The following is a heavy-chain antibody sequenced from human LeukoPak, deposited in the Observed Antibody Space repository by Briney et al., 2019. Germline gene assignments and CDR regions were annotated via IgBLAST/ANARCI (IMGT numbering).Heavy chain of an antibody. Sequence: PGGSLRLSCAASGFTFSSYWMSWVRQAPGKGLEWVANIKQDGSEKYYVDSVKGRFTISRDNAKNSLYLQMNSLRAEDTAVYYCARGAYCGGDCLYYFDYWGQGTLVTVSS. CDR3: ARGAYCGGDCLYYFDY. D-gene: IGHD2-21*02. CDR2: IKQDGSEK. V-gene: IGHV3-7*01. J-gene: IGHJ4*02. CDR1: GFTFSSYW.